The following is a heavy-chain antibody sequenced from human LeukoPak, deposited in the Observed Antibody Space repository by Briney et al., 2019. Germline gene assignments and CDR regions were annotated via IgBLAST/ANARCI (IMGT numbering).Heavy chain of an antibody. CDR1: GGSISSGGYY. V-gene: IGHV4-31*03. J-gene: IGHJ3*02. CDR3: ARVSDYYDSSGYYASHAFDI. Sequence: SETLSLTCTVPGGSISSGGYYWSWIRQHPGKGLEWIGYIYYSGSTYYNPSLKSRVTISVDTSKNQFSLKLSSVTAADTAVYYCARVSDYYDSSGYYASHAFDIWAKGQWSPSLQ. D-gene: IGHD3-22*01. CDR2: IYYSGST.